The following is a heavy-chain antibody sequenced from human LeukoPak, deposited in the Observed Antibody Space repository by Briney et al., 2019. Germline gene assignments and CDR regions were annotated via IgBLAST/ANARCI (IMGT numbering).Heavy chain of an antibody. Sequence: PGGSLRLSCAASGFTFSSYSMNWVRQAPGKGLEWVSFISSAINTIYYADSVKGRFTISRDNAKNSLYLQMNSLRAEDTAMYYCARDGWFGDNNWFDPWGQGTLVTVSS. V-gene: IGHV3-48*01. D-gene: IGHD3-10*01. CDR3: ARDGWFGDNNWFDP. J-gene: IGHJ5*02. CDR1: GFTFSSYS. CDR2: ISSAINTI.